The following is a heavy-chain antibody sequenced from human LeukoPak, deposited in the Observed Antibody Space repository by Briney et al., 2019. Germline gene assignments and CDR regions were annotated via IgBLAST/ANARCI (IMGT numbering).Heavy chain of an antibody. J-gene: IGHJ5*02. D-gene: IGHD3-10*01. CDR2: VNPNSGNT. CDR3: ARVPQKLLWFGELLLRRNWFDP. V-gene: IGHV1-8*01. Sequence: GASVKVSCKASGYTFTSYDINWMRQATGQGLEWMGWVNPNSGNTGNAQKFQGRVTMTRNTSISTAYMELSSLRSEDTAVYYCARVPQKLLWFGELLLRRNWFDPWGQGTLVTVSS. CDR1: GYTFTSYD.